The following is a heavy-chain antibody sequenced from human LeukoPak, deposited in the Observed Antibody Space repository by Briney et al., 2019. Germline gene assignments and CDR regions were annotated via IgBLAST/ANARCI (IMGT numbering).Heavy chain of an antibody. CDR2: IYYSGST. V-gene: IGHV4-39*01. D-gene: IGHD3-10*01. J-gene: IGHJ4*02. CDR3: ARHSEYYSGAGSASGYFDY. Sequence: SETLSLTCTVSGGSISSISYYWGWIRQPPGKGLEWIGTIYYSGSTYHSPSLKSRVTISGDTSKNQISLKLSSVTAADTAVYYCARHSEYYSGAGSASGYFDYWGQGTLVIVSS. CDR1: GGSISSISYY.